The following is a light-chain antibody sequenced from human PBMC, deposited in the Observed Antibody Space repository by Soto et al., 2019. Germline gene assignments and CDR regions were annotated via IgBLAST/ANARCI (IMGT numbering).Light chain of an antibody. V-gene: IGKV3-15*01. CDR2: GAS. CDR3: QQYNNWPPPLT. J-gene: IGKJ4*01. CDR1: QSVSSN. Sequence: EIVMTQSPATLSVSPGERATLSCRASQSVSSNLAWYQQKPGQAHRLLIYGASTRATGIPARFSGSGSGTEFTITISSVQATDFAVYYCQQYNNWPPPLTFGGGTKVEIK.